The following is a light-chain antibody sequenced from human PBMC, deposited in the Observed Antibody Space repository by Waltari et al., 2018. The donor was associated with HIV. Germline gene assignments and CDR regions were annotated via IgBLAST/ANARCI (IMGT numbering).Light chain of an antibody. Sequence: SSELTQDPAVSVALGQTARITCPGDSLRKYSANWYQQKPGQAPVVVMYGKDNRPSGIPARCSGSSSGNTGSLTITGAQAEDEADYYCESRHSNDKHHVFGTGTKVTV. CDR2: GKD. V-gene: IGLV3-19*01. CDR3: ESRHSNDKHHV. CDR1: SLRKYS. J-gene: IGLJ1*01.